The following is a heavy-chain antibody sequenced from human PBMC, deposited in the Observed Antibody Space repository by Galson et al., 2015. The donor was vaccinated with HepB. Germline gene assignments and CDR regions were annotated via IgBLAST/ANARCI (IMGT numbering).Heavy chain of an antibody. Sequence: SLRLSCAASGFTFSSYGMHWVRQAPGKGLEWVAVIWYDGSNKYYADSVKGRFTISRDNSKNTLYLQMNSLRAEDTAVYYCATEGSYSSGWYYFDYWGQGTLVTDSS. CDR1: GFTFSSYG. V-gene: IGHV3-33*01. D-gene: IGHD6-19*01. CDR2: IWYDGSNK. CDR3: ATEGSYSSGWYYFDY. J-gene: IGHJ4*02.